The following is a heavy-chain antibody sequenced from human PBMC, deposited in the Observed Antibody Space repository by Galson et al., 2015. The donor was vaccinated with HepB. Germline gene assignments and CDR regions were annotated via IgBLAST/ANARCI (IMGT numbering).Heavy chain of an antibody. J-gene: IGHJ6*03. V-gene: IGHV3-33*01. CDR2: IWYDGSHK. CDR3: ARDPSYCSSTSCYYLHYYMDV. CDR1: GFTFSNYG. D-gene: IGHD2-2*01. Sequence: SLRLSCAASGFTFSNYGMHWVRQAPGKGLEWVAVIWYDGSHKYYADSVKGRFAISRDNFKNTLFLQMNSLRAEDTAVYYCARDPSYCSSTSCYYLHYYMDVWGKGTTVAVSS.